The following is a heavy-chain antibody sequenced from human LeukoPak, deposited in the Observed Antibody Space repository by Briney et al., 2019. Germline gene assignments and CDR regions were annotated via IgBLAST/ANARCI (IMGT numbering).Heavy chain of an antibody. J-gene: IGHJ4*02. CDR1: GFTFSSYA. D-gene: IGHD6-13*01. V-gene: IGHV3-23*01. CDR2: ISGSGGST. Sequence: GSLRLSCAASGFTFSSYAMSWVRQAPGKGLEWVSAISGSGGSTYYADSVKGRFTISRDNSKDTLYLQMNSLRAEDTAVYYCASARYSSSWYGGFDYWGQGTLVTVSS. CDR3: ASARYSSSWYGGFDY.